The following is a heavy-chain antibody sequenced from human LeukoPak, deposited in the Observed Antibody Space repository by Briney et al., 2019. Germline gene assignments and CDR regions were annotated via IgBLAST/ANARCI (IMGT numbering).Heavy chain of an antibody. CDR2: INPNSGGT. J-gene: IGHJ4*02. D-gene: IGHD2-2*02. V-gene: IGHV1-2*02. CDR3: ARGSCSSTRCYRDDY. CDR1: GYIFIGYF. Sequence: ASVKVSRKASGYIFIGYFMQWVRQAPGQGLEWLGWINPNSGGTNYAQKFQGRVTMTRDTSTSTAYMELSRLTSDDTAVYYCARGSCSSTRCYRDDYWGQGTLVTVSS.